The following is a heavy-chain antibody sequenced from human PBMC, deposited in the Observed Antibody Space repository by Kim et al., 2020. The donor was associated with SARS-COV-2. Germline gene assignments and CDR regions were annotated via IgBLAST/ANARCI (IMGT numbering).Heavy chain of an antibody. D-gene: IGHD3-10*01. J-gene: IGHJ6*02. V-gene: IGHV4-34*01. CDR3: ARGRGRGVRRYYYYGMDV. Sequence: SETLSLTCAVYGGSFSGYYWSWIRQPPGKGLEWIGEINHSGSTNYNPSLKSRVTISVDTSKNQFSLKLSSVTAADTAVYYCARGRGRGVRRYYYYGMDVWGQGTTVTVSS. CDR2: INHSGST. CDR1: GGSFSGYY.